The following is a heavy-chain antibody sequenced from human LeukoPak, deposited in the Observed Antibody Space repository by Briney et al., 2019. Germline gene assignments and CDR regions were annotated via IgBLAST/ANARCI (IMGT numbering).Heavy chain of an antibody. CDR3: AREIVVVTAIRHDAFDI. Sequence: SETLSLTCTVYGGSFSGYYWSWIRQPPGRGLEWIGEINHSGSINYNPSLKSRVTISVDTSKNQFSLKLSSVTAADTAVYYCAREIVVVTAIRHDAFDIWGQGTMVTVSS. J-gene: IGHJ3*02. CDR1: GGSFSGYY. V-gene: IGHV4-34*01. D-gene: IGHD2-21*02. CDR2: INHSGSI.